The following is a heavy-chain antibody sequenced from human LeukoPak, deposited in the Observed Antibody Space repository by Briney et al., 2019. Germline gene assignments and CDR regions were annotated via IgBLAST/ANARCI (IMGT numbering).Heavy chain of an antibody. D-gene: IGHD2-21*02. V-gene: IGHV3-30*02. Sequence: GGSLRLSCAASGFTFSSYGMHWVRQAPGKGLEWVAFIRYDGSNKDYADSVKGRFTISRDNSKNTLYLQVNSLRAEDTAVYYCAKVMSTYCSGDCSTPDYYMDVWGKGTTVTISS. CDR1: GFTFSSYG. CDR3: AKVMSTYCSGDCSTPDYYMDV. J-gene: IGHJ6*03. CDR2: IRYDGSNK.